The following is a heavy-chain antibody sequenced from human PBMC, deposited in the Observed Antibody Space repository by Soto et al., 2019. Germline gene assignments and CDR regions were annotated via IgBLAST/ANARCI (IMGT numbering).Heavy chain of an antibody. Sequence: EVQLVESGGGLVQPGGSLRLTCAASGFSVSSSYISWVRQAPGEGLEWVSIIYSGGSTYYADSVKGRFTMSRDNSKNTLYLQMNSLRAEDTAVYYCARDAPSSYYFDYWGQGTLVTVSS. D-gene: IGHD3-10*01. CDR2: IYSGGST. V-gene: IGHV3-66*01. CDR1: GFSVSSSY. CDR3: ARDAPSSYYFDY. J-gene: IGHJ4*02.